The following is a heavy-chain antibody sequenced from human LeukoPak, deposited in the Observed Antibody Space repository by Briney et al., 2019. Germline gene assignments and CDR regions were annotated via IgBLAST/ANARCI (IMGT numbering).Heavy chain of an antibody. CDR1: GFTFSIYS. CDR3: AREDTISSLGY. CDR2: ISITSTTI. D-gene: IGHD6-6*01. J-gene: IGHJ4*02. V-gene: IGHV3-48*01. Sequence: GGSLRLSCAASGFTFSIYSMNWVRQAPGKGLEWVSYISITSTTIYYADSVKGRFTISRDNAKNSLYLQMNSLRVEDTAVYYCAREDTISSLGYWGQGTLVTVSS.